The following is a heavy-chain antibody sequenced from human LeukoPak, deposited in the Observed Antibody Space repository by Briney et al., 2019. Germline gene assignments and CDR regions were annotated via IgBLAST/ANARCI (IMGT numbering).Heavy chain of an antibody. J-gene: IGHJ4*02. CDR3: ARERVGSSWYFDY. D-gene: IGHD6-13*01. V-gene: IGHV3-21*04. CDR1: GFTFSNYA. Sequence: GGSLRLSCAASGFTFSNYAMTWVRQGPGKGLEWVSTVSNSGGTTFYADSVKGRFTISRGNAKNSLYLQMNSLRAEDTAVYYCARERVGSSWYFDYWGQGTLVTVSS. CDR2: VSNSGGTT.